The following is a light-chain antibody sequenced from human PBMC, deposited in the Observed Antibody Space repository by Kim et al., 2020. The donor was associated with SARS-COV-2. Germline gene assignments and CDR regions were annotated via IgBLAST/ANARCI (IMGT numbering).Light chain of an antibody. CDR3: QVWDSSGDHVV. J-gene: IGLJ2*01. CDR1: NIGSKS. Sequence: SYELTQPPSVSVAPGKTARITCGENNIGSKSVHWYQQKPGQAPVLVIYYNTDRPSRIPERFSGSNSGNTATLTLSRVEAGDEADYYCQVWDSSGDHVVFGGGTQLTVL. V-gene: IGLV3-21*04. CDR2: YNT.